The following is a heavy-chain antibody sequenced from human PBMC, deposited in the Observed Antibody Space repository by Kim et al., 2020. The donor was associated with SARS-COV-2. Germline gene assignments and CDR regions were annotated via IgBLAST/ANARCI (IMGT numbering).Heavy chain of an antibody. CDR1: GFIFSDYY. CDR3: ARDSGSGRFDS. CDR2: ISSWSTNT. D-gene: IGHD3-10*01. J-gene: IGHJ5*01. Sequence: GGSLRLSCAASGFIFSDYYMTWMRQAPGKGLEFVSYISSWSTNTNYADSVKGRFTISRDNTRNSLFLEMSSLRAEDTAVYFCARDSGSGRFDSWGQGTLV. V-gene: IGHV3-11*05.